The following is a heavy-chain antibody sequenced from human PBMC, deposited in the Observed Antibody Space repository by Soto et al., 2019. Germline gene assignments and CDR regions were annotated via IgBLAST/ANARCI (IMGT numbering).Heavy chain of an antibody. J-gene: IGHJ4*02. CDR1: GGSISSGGYY. CDR2: IYYSRST. Sequence: QVQLQESGPGLVKPSQTLSLTCTVSGGSISSGGYYWSWIRQHPGKGLEWIGYIYYSRSTYYNPCLKIRVTISADTSKNQYAPKLSSVTAADTAVYYCARIRMGGVYDYWGQGTLVTVSS. D-gene: IGHD3-16*01. V-gene: IGHV4-31*03. CDR3: ARIRMGGVYDY.